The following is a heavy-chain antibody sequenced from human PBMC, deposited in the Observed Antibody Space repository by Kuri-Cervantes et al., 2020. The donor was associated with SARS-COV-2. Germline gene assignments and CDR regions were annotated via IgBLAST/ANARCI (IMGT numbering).Heavy chain of an antibody. Sequence: AVKVSCKASGGTFSSYAISWVRQAPGQGLEWMGGIIPICGAANYAQKFQGRVTITADKTTSKAYMELSSRRCEDKAVYYCARESGSKPENCFDPWGQGTLVTVSS. CDR3: ARESGSKPENCFDP. D-gene: IGHD1-26*01. CDR1: GGTFSSYA. J-gene: IGHJ5*02. V-gene: IGHV1-69*06. CDR2: IIPICGAA.